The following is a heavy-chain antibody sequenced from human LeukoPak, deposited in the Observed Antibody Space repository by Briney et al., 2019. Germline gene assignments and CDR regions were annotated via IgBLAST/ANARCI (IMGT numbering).Heavy chain of an antibody. CDR1: SGSISGYY. CDR3: ARLQWLSTPFFDY. CDR2: TYYGGST. V-gene: IGHV4-59*08. Sequence: PSETLSLTCTVSSGSISGYYWSWIRQPPGKELEYIGYTYYGGSTSYNPSLKSRVNISLDTPKNQFSLKLISVTAADTAVYFCARLQWLSTPFFDYWGQGTLVTVSS. J-gene: IGHJ4*02. D-gene: IGHD6-19*01.